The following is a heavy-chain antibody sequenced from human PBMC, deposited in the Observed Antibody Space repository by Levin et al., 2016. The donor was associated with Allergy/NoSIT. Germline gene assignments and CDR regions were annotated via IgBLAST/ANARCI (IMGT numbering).Heavy chain of an antibody. V-gene: IGHV3-7*01. J-gene: IGHJ4*02. Sequence: GESLKISCAASGFTFNSYAMSWVRQAPGKGLEWVANINHDGSAKFYVESVGGRFTISRDNAKNSLYLQMNSLRAEDTAVYYCASLEGYCSGGSCHFPGYWGQGILVTVSS. CDR3: ASLEGYCSGGSCHFPGY. CDR1: GFTFNSYA. CDR2: INHDGSAK. D-gene: IGHD2-15*01.